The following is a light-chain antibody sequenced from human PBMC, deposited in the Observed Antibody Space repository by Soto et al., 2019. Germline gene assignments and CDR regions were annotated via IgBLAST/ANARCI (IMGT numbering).Light chain of an antibody. Sequence: EIVLTQSPGTLSLSPGERATLSCRASQSVNNNYLAWYQQKPGQAPRLLINGASSRATGIPDRFSSSGSGTDFTLSISRVEPEDFAVYHCQQLGSLPYTFGQGTNLEIK. CDR3: QQLGSLPYT. CDR2: GAS. J-gene: IGKJ2*01. V-gene: IGKV3-20*01. CDR1: QSVNNNY.